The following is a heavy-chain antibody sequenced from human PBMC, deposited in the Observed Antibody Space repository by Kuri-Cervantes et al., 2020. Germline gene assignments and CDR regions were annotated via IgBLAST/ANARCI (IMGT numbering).Heavy chain of an antibody. CDR3: ARARGHVFRFLEPNGWVDP. D-gene: IGHD3-3*01. V-gene: IGHV1-46*01. CDR1: GYTSTSYY. CDR2: INPSGGST. J-gene: IGHJ5*02. Sequence: SGKGSCKASGYTSTSYYMHWVRQAPGQGLEWMGIINPSGGSTSYAQKFKGRVTMTRDTSTSTVYMELSSLRSEDTAVYYCARARGHVFRFLEPNGWVDPWGQGTLVTVSS.